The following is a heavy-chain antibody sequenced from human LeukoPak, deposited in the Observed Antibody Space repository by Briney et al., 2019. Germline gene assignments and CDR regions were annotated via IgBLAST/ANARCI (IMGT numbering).Heavy chain of an antibody. CDR2: IYPGDSDT. J-gene: IGHJ3*02. V-gene: IGHV5-51*01. CDR1: GYSFTSYW. Sequence: GESLKISCKGSGYSFTSYWIGWVRQMPGKGLEWMGIIYPGDSDTRYSPSFQGQVTISADKSISTAYLQWSSLKASDTAMYYCARGGITMIVGRAFDIWGQGTMVTVSS. D-gene: IGHD3-22*01. CDR3: ARGGITMIVGRAFDI.